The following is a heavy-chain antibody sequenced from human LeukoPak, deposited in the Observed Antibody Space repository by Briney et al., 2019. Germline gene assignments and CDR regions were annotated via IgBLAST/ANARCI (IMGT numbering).Heavy chain of an antibody. D-gene: IGHD3-10*01. J-gene: IGHJ4*02. V-gene: IGHV3-33*01. CDR2: IWYDGSNK. Sequence: GGSLRVSCAASGFTFSSYGMHWVRQAPGKGLEWVAVIWYDGSNKYYADSVQGRFTISRDNSKNTLYLQMNSLRAEDTAVYYCARGDYYGSPFDYWGQGTLVTVSS. CDR1: GFTFSSYG. CDR3: ARGDYYGSPFDY.